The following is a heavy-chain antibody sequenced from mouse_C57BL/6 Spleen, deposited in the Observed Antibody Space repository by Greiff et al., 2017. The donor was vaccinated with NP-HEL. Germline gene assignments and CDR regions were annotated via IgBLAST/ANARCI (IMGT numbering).Heavy chain of an antibody. J-gene: IGHJ4*01. CDR1: GYSITSGYY. D-gene: IGHD1-1*01. CDR3: ARGEDLLLRSNAMDY. V-gene: IGHV3-6*01. Sequence: ESGPGLVKPSQSLSLTCSVTGYSITSGYYWNWIRQSPGNKLEWMGYISYDGSNNYNPSLKNRISITRDTSKNQFFLKLNSVTTEDTATYYCARGEDLLLRSNAMDYWGQGTSVTVSS. CDR2: ISYDGSN.